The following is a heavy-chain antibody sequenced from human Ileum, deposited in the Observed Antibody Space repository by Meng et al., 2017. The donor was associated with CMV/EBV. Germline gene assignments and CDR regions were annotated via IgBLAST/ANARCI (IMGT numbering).Heavy chain of an antibody. CDR1: GYTFTGYY. CDR2: INPNSGGT. Sequence: ASVKVSCMASGYTFTGYYMSWVRQAPGQGLEWMGWINPNSGGTNYAQKFQGRLTMARDTSISTAYMELSRLRSDDTAVYYCASNPTVVSDAFDIWGQGTMVTVSS. CDR3: ASNPTVVSDAFDI. V-gene: IGHV1-2*02. J-gene: IGHJ3*02. D-gene: IGHD4-23*01.